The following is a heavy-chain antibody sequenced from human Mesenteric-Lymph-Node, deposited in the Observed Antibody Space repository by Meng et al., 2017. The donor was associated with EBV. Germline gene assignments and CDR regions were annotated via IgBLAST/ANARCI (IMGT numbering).Heavy chain of an antibody. CDR3: ARGYSYDSFGLDY. D-gene: IGHD5-18*01. CDR1: GGSISSGAYY. J-gene: IGHJ4*02. CDR2: IYYSGST. V-gene: IGHV4-30-4*01. Sequence: QVQPQESGPRLVKPSQTLSLTCAVSGGSISSGAYYWTWIRQPPGKGLESIGYIYYSGSTYYNPSLQSRVTMSVDTSKNQFSLKLSSVTAADTAVYYCARGYSYDSFGLDYWGQGALVTVSS.